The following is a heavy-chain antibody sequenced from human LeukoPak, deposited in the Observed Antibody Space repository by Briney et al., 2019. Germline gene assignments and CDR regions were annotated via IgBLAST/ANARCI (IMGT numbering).Heavy chain of an antibody. CDR3: ARGVRDYGSGFFDY. Sequence: GGSLRLSCAASGFTVSSNYMSWVRQAPGKGLEWVSVIYSGGSTYYADSVKGRFTISRDNSKNTLYLQMNSLRAEDTAVYYCARGVRDYGSGFFDYWGQGTLVTVSS. J-gene: IGHJ4*02. D-gene: IGHD3-10*01. CDR2: IYSGGST. V-gene: IGHV3-53*01. CDR1: GFTVSSNY.